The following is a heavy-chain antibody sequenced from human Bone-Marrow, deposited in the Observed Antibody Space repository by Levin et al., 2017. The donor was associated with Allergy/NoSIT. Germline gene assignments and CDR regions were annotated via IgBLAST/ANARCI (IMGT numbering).Heavy chain of an antibody. J-gene: IGHJ4*02. CDR2: ISYDGSDK. CDR3: AKDSYGYLEGPFDY. D-gene: IGHD5-18*01. Sequence: GGSLRLSCEVSGFSISDYGMHWVRQAPGKGLEWVAVISYDGSDKYYADSVKGRFTISRDNSRNTLYLQMNSLRAEDTAVYYCAKDSYGYLEGPFDYWGQGTLVTVSS. CDR1: GFSISDYG. V-gene: IGHV3-30*18.